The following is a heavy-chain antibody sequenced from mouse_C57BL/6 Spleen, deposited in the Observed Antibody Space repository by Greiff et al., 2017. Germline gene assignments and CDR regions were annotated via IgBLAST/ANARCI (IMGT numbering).Heavy chain of an antibody. CDR1: GFTFSDYG. Sequence: DVKLVESGGGLVKPGGSLKLSCAASGFTFSDYGMHWVRQAPEKGLAWVAYISSGSSTIYSADTVKGRFTISIDNAKNTLFLQMTSLRSEDTAMYYGGRVGAYFGNSPWFAYWGQGTLVTVSA. J-gene: IGHJ3*01. CDR3: GRVGAYFGNSPWFAY. CDR2: ISSGSSTI. V-gene: IGHV5-17*01. D-gene: IGHD2-10*01.